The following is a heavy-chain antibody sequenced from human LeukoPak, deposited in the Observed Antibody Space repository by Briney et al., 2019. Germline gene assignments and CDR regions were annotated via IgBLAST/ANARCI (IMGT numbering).Heavy chain of an antibody. J-gene: IGHJ4*02. D-gene: IGHD2-15*01. CDR2: INSGAGST. Sequence: GGSLRLSCAASGFTFSSYAMSWVRQAPGKGLEWVSAINSGAGSTYYADSVKGRYTISRENSKNTLYLQMNSLRAEDTAVYYGAKAPSQYCRGGSCYPFDYWGQGTLVTVSS. CDR1: GFTFSSYA. V-gene: IGHV3-23*01. CDR3: AKAPSQYCRGGSCYPFDY.